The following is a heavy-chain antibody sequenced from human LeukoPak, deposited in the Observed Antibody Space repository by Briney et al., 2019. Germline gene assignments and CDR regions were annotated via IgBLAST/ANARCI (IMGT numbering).Heavy chain of an antibody. CDR2: FDPEDGET. Sequence: ASVKVSCTVSGYTLTELSMHWVRQAPGKGLEWMGGFDPEDGETIYAQKFQGRVTMTEDTSTDTAYMELSSLRSEDTAVYYCATLKGYHDSRGYPILGNVPQAFDYWGQGTLVTVSS. V-gene: IGHV1-24*01. J-gene: IGHJ4*01. D-gene: IGHD3-22*01. CDR3: ATLKGYHDSRGYPILGNVPQAFDY. CDR1: GYTLTELS.